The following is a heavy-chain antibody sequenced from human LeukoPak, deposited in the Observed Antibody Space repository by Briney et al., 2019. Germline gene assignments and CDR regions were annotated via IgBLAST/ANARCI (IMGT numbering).Heavy chain of an antibody. V-gene: IGHV4-39*01. J-gene: IGHJ4*02. CDR2: IYYSENT. CDR1: GGSISSSSYY. D-gene: IGHD2/OR15-2a*01. Sequence: SETLSLTCTVSGGSISSSSYYWGWIRQPPGKGLEWTGTIYYSENTYYNPSLKSRVTISVDTSKNQFSLKLSSVTAADTAVYYCARHDWHSNTQAFDYWGQGTLVTVSS. CDR3: ARHDWHSNTQAFDY.